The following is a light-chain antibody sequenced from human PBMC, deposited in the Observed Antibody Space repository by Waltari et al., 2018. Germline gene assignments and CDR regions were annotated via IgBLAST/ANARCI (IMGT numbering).Light chain of an antibody. Sequence: SYDLTQSPSVSVSLGQAAPISCAGDKLTFKYVSWYRQRPGQSPELLIFQDIKRPSGVPERFSGSNSGHTATLTISGSQSLDEADYYCAAWDDSLNGHWVFGGGTKVTV. CDR3: AAWDDSLNGHWV. CDR1: KLTFKY. V-gene: IGLV3-1*01. J-gene: IGLJ3*02. CDR2: QDI.